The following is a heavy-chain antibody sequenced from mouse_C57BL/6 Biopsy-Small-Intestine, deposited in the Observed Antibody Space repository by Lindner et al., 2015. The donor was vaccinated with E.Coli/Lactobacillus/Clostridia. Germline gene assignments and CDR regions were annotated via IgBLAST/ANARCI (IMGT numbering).Heavy chain of an antibody. D-gene: IGHD2-13*01. V-gene: IGHV1-53*01. CDR2: INPNVGFT. CDR3: VRMQGDYGGRPFDY. CDR1: GYTFTGYY. J-gene: IGHJ4*01. Sequence: SVKVSCKASGYTFTGYYLHWVRQAPGQGLEWMGWINPNVGFTNYAQKFQGRVTMTRDTSITTAYMELSRLRSDDTAVYYCVRMQGDYGGRPFDYWGQGTLVTVSS.